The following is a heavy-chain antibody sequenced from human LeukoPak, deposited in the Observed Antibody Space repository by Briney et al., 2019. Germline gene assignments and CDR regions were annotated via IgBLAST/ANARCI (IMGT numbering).Heavy chain of an antibody. D-gene: IGHD6-13*01. J-gene: IGHJ5*02. V-gene: IGHV1-18*01. CDR1: GFTFTSYG. Sequence: GASVKVSCKASGFTFTSYGISWVRQAPGQGLEWMGWISAYNGNTNYAQKLQGRVTMTTDTSTSTAYMELRSLRSDDTAVYYCARVLSSSSWHNWFDPWGQGTLVTVSS. CDR2: ISAYNGNT. CDR3: ARVLSSSSWHNWFDP.